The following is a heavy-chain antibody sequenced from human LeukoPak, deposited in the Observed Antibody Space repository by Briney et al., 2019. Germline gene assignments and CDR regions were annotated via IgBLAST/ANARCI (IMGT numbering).Heavy chain of an antibody. Sequence: ASVKVSCKASGYTFTSYGISWVRQAPGQGQEWMGWISAYNGNTNYAQKLQGRVTMTTDTSTSTAYMELRSLRADDTAVYYCAREITMVREFDYWGQGTLVTVSS. V-gene: IGHV1-18*01. CDR2: ISAYNGNT. D-gene: IGHD3-10*01. J-gene: IGHJ4*02. CDR3: AREITMVREFDY. CDR1: GYTFTSYG.